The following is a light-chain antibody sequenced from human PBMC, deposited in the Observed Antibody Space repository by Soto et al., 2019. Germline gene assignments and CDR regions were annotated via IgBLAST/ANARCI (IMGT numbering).Light chain of an antibody. CDR3: QQYDSYSPLT. Sequence: DIQMTQSPSTLSASVGDRVTMTCRATQSISKLLAWYQQRPGTAPKLLIYDASNLESGVPSRFSGSGSGTEFTLTIRSLQPDDFATYYCQQYDSYSPLTFGGGTKV. CDR1: QSISKL. CDR2: DAS. V-gene: IGKV1-5*01. J-gene: IGKJ4*01.